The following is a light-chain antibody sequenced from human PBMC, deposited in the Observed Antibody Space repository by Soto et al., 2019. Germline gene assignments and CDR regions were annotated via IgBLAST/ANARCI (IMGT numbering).Light chain of an antibody. Sequence: DIQMTQSPSSLSASVGHRVTITCRASQSISSYLNWYQQKPGKAPKLLIYAASCLKSGVPSRFSGSGSGTDFTLTISSLQPEDFATYYCQQSYSTPNTFGQGTRLEIK. J-gene: IGKJ5*01. CDR2: AAS. CDR3: QQSYSTPNT. V-gene: IGKV1-39*01. CDR1: QSISSY.